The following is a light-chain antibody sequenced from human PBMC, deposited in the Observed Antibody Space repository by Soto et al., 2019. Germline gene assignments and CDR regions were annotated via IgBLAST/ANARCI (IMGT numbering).Light chain of an antibody. CDR1: QNIRSR. V-gene: IGKV1-5*03. CDR3: QQCHAYSLT. Sequence: DIQMTQSPSTLSASVGDRVTITCRASQNIRSRLAWYQQKPGEAPRLLIYEASILESGVPSRFSGRGSGTEFTLTITRLQPDDFATYYCQQCHAYSLTFGGGTKVEIK. CDR2: EAS. J-gene: IGKJ4*01.